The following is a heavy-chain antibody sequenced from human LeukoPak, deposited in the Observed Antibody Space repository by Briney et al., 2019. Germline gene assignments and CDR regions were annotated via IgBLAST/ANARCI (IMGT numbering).Heavy chain of an antibody. J-gene: IGHJ4*02. CDR2: ITYDGSNK. CDR3: AKVRWDNSGWYYLNY. D-gene: IGHD6-19*01. Sequence: GGSLRLSCAASGFSFKDYNMHWVRQAPGKGLEWVAVITYDGSNKYYTDSVKGRFTISRDNSKSTLYLQMNSLRAEDTAVYYCAKVRWDNSGWYYLNYWGQGTLVTVSS. V-gene: IGHV3-30*18. CDR1: GFSFKDYN.